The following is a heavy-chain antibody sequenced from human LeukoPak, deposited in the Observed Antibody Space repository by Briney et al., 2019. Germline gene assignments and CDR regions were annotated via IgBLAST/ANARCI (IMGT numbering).Heavy chain of an antibody. D-gene: IGHD3-22*01. J-gene: IGHJ4*02. CDR3: AKRGVVIRVILVGFHKEAYYFDS. Sequence: PGGSLRLFCAVSGITLSNYGMSWVRQAPGKGLEWVAGISDSGGSTNYADSVKGRFTISRDNPKNTLYLQMNSLRAEDTAVYFCAKRGVVIRVILVGFHKEAYYFDSWGQGALVTDSS. V-gene: IGHV3-23*01. CDR2: ISDSGGST. CDR1: GITLSNYG.